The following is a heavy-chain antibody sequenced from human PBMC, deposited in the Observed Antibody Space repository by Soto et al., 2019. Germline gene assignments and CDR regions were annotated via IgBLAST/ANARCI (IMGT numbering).Heavy chain of an antibody. J-gene: IGHJ4*02. D-gene: IGHD6-19*01. CDR2: INPSGGST. V-gene: IGHV1-46*01. CDR3: ARVPGYSSGWPYFDY. Sequence: ASVKVSCKASGYTFTSYYMHWMRQAPGQGLEWMGIINPSGGSTSYAQKFQGRVTMTRDTSTSTVYMELSGLRSEDTAVYYCARVPGYSSGWPYFDYWGQGTLVTVSS. CDR1: GYTFTSYY.